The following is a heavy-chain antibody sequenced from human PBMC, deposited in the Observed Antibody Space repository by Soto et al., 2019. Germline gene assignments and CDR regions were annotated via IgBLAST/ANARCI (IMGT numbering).Heavy chain of an antibody. CDR1: GFTFSIYS. V-gene: IGHV3-21*01. CDR2: ISSSSSYI. Sequence: GGSLRLSCAASGFTFSIYSMNWVRHAPGKGLEWVSSISSSSSYIYYADSVKGRFTISRDNAKNSLYLQMNSLKAEDTAVYYCARDLDSPLSGVMDVWGQGTTVTAP. J-gene: IGHJ6*02. CDR3: ARDLDSPLSGVMDV. D-gene: IGHD2-8*01.